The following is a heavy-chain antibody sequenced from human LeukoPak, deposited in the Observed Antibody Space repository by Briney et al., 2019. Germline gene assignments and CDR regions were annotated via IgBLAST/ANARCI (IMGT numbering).Heavy chain of an antibody. D-gene: IGHD4-17*01. CDR2: ISGSGGST. Sequence: GGSLRLSCAASGFTFSSYAMSWVRQAPGKGLEWVSAISGSGGSTYYADSVKGRFTISRDNSKNTLYLQMNSLRAEDTAVYYCARGGGDYVYYYGMDVWGQGTTVTVSS. J-gene: IGHJ6*02. V-gene: IGHV3-23*01. CDR1: GFTFSSYA. CDR3: ARGGGDYVYYYGMDV.